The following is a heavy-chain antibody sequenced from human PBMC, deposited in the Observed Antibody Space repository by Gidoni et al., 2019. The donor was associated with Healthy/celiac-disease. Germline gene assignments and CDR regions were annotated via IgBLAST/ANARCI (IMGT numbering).Heavy chain of an antibody. D-gene: IGHD3-22*01. J-gene: IGHJ4*02. CDR3: ARDSSNYYDSSGYYYGLDY. CDR2: IYYSGST. Sequence: QVQLQESGPGLVKHSETLSLTCTVSGGSISSYYWSWIRQPPGKGLEWIGYIYYSGSTNYNPSLKSRVTISVDTSKNQFSLKLSSVTAADTAVYYCARDSSNYYDSSGYYYGLDYWGQGTLVTVSS. V-gene: IGHV4-59*01. CDR1: GGSISSYY.